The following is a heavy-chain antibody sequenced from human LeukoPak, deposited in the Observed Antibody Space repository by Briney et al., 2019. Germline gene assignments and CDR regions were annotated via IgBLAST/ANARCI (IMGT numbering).Heavy chain of an antibody. J-gene: IGHJ6*02. CDR1: GFTFSSYG. Sequence: PGGSLRLSCAASGFTFSSYGMHWVRQAPGKGLEWVAVISYDGSYKYYADSVKGRFTISRDNSKNTLYLQMNSLRAEDTAVYYCAKTTTQTPLYGLDVWGQGTTVTVSS. D-gene: IGHD2-15*01. V-gene: IGHV3-30*18. CDR3: AKTTTQTPLYGLDV. CDR2: ISYDGSYK.